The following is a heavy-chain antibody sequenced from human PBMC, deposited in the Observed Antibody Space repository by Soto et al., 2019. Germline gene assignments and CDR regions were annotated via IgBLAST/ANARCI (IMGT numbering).Heavy chain of an antibody. D-gene: IGHD2-8*01. CDR3: AKARCTTSNCYVPDY. V-gene: IGHV3-23*01. CDR1: GFSFSTYT. Sequence: GGSLRLSCASSGFSFSTYTMSWVRRAPGKGLEWVSAISGSGGSPSYADSVQGRFTISRDNPKKTLYLQMNSLRAEDTAVYYCAKARCTTSNCYVPDYWGQGTLVTVSS. CDR2: ISGSGGSP. J-gene: IGHJ4*02.